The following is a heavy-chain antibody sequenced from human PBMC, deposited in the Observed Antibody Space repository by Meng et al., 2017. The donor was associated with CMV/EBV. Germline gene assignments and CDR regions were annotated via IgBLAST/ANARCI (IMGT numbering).Heavy chain of an antibody. CDR2: ITPNSSYI. D-gene: IGHD1-7*01. CDR3: ARDLELRPWFDP. Sequence: GGSLRLSCAASEFTFSSYTMSWVRQAPGKGLEWVSSITPNSSYILYADSMKGRVTISRDNAKNSLYLQMNSLRAEDTAVYYCARDLELRPWFDPWGQGTLVTVSS. V-gene: IGHV3-21*01. J-gene: IGHJ5*02. CDR1: EFTFSSYT.